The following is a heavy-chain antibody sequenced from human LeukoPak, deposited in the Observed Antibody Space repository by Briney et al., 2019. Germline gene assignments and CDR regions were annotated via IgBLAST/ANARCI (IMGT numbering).Heavy chain of an antibody. V-gene: IGHV4-4*02. CDR1: GGSISSSNW. Sequence: SGTLSLTCAVSGGSISSSNWWSWVRQPPGKGLEWIGEIYHSGSTNYNPSLKSRVTISVDKSKNQFSLKLSSVTAADTAVYYCARVYDSSGYPPGGFDIWGQGTMVTVSS. J-gene: IGHJ3*02. CDR3: ARVYDSSGYPPGGFDI. D-gene: IGHD3-22*01. CDR2: IYHSGST.